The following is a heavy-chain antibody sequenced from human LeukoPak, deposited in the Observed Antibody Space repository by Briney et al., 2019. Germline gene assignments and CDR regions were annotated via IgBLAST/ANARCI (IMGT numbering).Heavy chain of an antibody. CDR2: TYSGGRT. CDR3: AREYSSSWAYFES. D-gene: IGHD6-13*01. J-gene: IGHJ4*02. Sequence: GGSLRLSCAASGFIVSSSFMTWVRQAPGKGLEWVSATYSGGRTYYAGSVNVRFTISRDNSKNTLYLQMNSLRAEDTAVYYCAREYSSSWAYFESWGQGTLVIVSS. V-gene: IGHV3-66*01. CDR1: GFIVSSSF.